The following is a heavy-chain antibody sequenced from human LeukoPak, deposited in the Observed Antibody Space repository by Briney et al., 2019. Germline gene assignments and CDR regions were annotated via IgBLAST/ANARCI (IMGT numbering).Heavy chain of an antibody. CDR2: ISYDGSNK. CDR3: AKDLRYDSSGYPTHYYYYYGMDV. V-gene: IGHV3-30*18. CDR1: GFTFSSYG. Sequence: TGGSLRLSCAASGFTFSSYGMHWVRQAPGKGLEWVAVISYDGSNKYYADSVKGRFTISRDNSKNTLYLQMNSLRADDTAVYYCAKDLRYDSSGYPTHYYYYYGMDVWGQGTTVTVSS. J-gene: IGHJ6*02. D-gene: IGHD3-22*01.